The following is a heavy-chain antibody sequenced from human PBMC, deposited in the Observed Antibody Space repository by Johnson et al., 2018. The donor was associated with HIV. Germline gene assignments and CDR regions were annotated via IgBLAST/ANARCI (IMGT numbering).Heavy chain of an antibody. Sequence: EVQLVESGGGLIQPGGSLRLSCEASGFTVSSNSLSWVRQAPGKGLEWVSVIYSGGSTYYADSVKGRFTISRDNSKNTLYLQMNSLRAGDTAVYYCASSRCSSWYEGAFDIWGQGTMVTVSS. CDR3: ASSRCSSWYEGAFDI. D-gene: IGHD6-13*01. V-gene: IGHV3-53*01. CDR1: GFTVSSNS. J-gene: IGHJ3*02. CDR2: IYSGGST.